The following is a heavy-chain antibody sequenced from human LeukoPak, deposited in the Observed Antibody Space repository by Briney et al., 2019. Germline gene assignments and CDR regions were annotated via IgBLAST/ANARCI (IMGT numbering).Heavy chain of an antibody. J-gene: IGHJ5*02. D-gene: IGHD2-15*01. Sequence: GRSLRLSCAASGFTFSSYGMHWVRQAPGKGLEWVAVISYDGSNKYYADSVKGRFTISRDNSKNTLYLQMNSLRAEDTAVYYCAREGGCSGGSCYYMGPSWFDPWGQGTLVTVSS. CDR1: GFTFSSYG. CDR2: ISYDGSNK. CDR3: AREGGCSGGSCYYMGPSWFDP. V-gene: IGHV3-30*03.